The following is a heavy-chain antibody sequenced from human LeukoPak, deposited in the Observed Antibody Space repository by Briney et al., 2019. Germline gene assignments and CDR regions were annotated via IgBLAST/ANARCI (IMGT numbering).Heavy chain of an antibody. D-gene: IGHD2-2*03. CDR3: ARVGGYCSSVSNCYGDY. Sequence: GGSLRLSCAASGFTFSIYSMNWVRQAPGKGLEWVSCISSGGTNIYYADSVRDRFTISRDNAKNSLYLQMNSLRAEDTAVYYCARVGGYCSSVSNCYGDYWGQGTLVTVSS. J-gene: IGHJ4*02. V-gene: IGHV3-21*01. CDR2: ISSGGTNI. CDR1: GFTFSIYS.